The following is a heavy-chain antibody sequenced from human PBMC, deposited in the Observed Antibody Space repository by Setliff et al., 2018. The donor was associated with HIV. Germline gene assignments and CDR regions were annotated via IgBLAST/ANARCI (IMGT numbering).Heavy chain of an antibody. CDR1: GGSISSGSYY. CDR2: INHSGST. Sequence: SETLSLTCTVSGGSISSGSYYWSWIRQPAGKGLEWIGHINHSGSTNYNPSLKSRVTISVDTSKNQFSLKLSSVTAADTAVYYCARVGGRGGSSWYLGTKMGRKYGMDVWGQGTTVTVSS. J-gene: IGHJ6*02. CDR3: ARVGGRGGSSWYLGTKMGRKYGMDV. V-gene: IGHV4-61*10. D-gene: IGHD6-13*01.